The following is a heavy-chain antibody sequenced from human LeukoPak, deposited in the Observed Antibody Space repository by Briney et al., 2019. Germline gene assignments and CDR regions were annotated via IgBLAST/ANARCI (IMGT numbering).Heavy chain of an antibody. CDR1: GFPFSTFW. Sequence: GGSLRLSCAVSGFPFSTFWMSWVRQAPGKGLEWVANINQDGSEKYYVDSVRGRFAISRDNAKNSLYLRMNSLRAEDTALYYCARDIGSFDPWGQGTLVTVSS. D-gene: IGHD5/OR15-5a*01. CDR2: INQDGSEK. J-gene: IGHJ5*02. V-gene: IGHV3-7*01. CDR3: ARDIGSFDP.